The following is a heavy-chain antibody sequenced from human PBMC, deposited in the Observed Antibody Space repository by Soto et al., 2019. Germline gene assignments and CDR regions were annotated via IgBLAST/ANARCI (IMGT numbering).Heavy chain of an antibody. CDR1: GFTFSSYW. CDR3: ARSDTAMVSNNWFDP. D-gene: IGHD5-18*01. Sequence: GGSLRLSCAASGFTFSSYWMSWVRQAPGKGLEWVANIKQDGSEKYYVDSVKGRFTISRDSAKNSLYLQMNSLRAEDTAVYYCARSDTAMVSNNWFDPWGQGTLVTVSS. CDR2: IKQDGSEK. V-gene: IGHV3-7*01. J-gene: IGHJ5*02.